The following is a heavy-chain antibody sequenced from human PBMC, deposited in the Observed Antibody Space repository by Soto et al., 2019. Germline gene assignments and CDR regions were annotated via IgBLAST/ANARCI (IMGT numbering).Heavy chain of an antibody. V-gene: IGHV1-3*01. CDR2: INGGNGHT. CDR3: ARGKGMEENYYYGMDV. Sequence: ASVKVACKASGYTFSTYALHWVRQAPGQGLEWMGWINGGNGHTRYSQKFKDRVTISRDTPASTAYMELSGLRSEDTAVYYCARGKGMEENYYYGMDVWGQGTTVTVSS. CDR1: GYTFSTYA. J-gene: IGHJ6*02. D-gene: IGHD1-1*01.